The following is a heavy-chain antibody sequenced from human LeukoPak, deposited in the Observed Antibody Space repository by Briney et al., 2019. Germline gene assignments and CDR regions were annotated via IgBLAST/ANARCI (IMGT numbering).Heavy chain of an antibody. CDR2: IWYDGGNK. Sequence: GRSLRLSCAASGFTFSSYGMHWVRQAPGKGLEWVAVIWYDGGNKYYADSVKGRFTISRDNSKNTLYLQMNSLRAEDTAVYYCASLTDALIDYWGQGTLVTVSS. V-gene: IGHV3-33*01. CDR1: GFTFSSYG. CDR3: ASLTDALIDY. J-gene: IGHJ4*02. D-gene: IGHD7-27*01.